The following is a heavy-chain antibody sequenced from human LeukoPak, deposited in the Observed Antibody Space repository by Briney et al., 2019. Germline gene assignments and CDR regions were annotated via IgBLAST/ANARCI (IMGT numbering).Heavy chain of an antibody. D-gene: IGHD4-23*01. J-gene: IGHJ4*02. Sequence: SETLSLTCTVSGGSISSGSYYWSWIRQPAGKGLEWIGRIYTSGSTNYNPSLKSRVTISVDTSKNLFSLKLSSVTAADTAVYYCARGGYGGYWGQGTLVTVSS. CDR1: GGSISSGSYY. V-gene: IGHV4-61*02. CDR3: ARGGYGGY. CDR2: IYTSGST.